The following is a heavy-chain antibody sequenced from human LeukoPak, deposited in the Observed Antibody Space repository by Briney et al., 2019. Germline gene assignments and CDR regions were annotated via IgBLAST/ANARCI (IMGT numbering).Heavy chain of an antibody. J-gene: IGHJ4*02. D-gene: IGHD3-10*01. CDR1: GLTFSSYS. CDR3: ASGLWFGEAYFDY. Sequence: GGSLRLSCAASGLTFSSYSMNWVRQAPGKGLEWVSSISSSSSYIYYADSVKGRFTISRDNAKNSLYLQMNSLRAEDTAVYYCASGLWFGEAYFDYWGQGTLVTVSS. CDR2: ISSSSSYI. V-gene: IGHV3-21*01.